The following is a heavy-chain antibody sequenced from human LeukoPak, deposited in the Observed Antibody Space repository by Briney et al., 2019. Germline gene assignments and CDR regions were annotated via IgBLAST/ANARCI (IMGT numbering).Heavy chain of an antibody. D-gene: IGHD4-17*01. CDR1: GFTFGSYW. CDR2: IKQDGSQR. Sequence: GGSLRLSCAASGFTFGSYWMSWVRQAPGKGLEWVANIKQDGSQRYYVDSVKGRFTISGDNAKNSLYLQMISLRVEDTALYYCARDRTVTTFDSWGQGTLVTVSS. CDR3: ARDRTVTTFDS. V-gene: IGHV3-7*01. J-gene: IGHJ4*02.